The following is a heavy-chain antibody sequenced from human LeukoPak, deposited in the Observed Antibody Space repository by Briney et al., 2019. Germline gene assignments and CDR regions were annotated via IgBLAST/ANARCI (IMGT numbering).Heavy chain of an antibody. Sequence: SVKVSCTASGGTFSSYAISWVRQAPGQGLEWMGGIIPIFGTANYAQKFQGRVTITADESTSTAYMELSSLRSEDTAVYYCARSTHCSGGSCYQFDYWGQGTLVTVSP. CDR2: IIPIFGTA. D-gene: IGHD2-15*01. V-gene: IGHV1-69*01. J-gene: IGHJ4*02. CDR3: ARSTHCSGGSCYQFDY. CDR1: GGTFSSYA.